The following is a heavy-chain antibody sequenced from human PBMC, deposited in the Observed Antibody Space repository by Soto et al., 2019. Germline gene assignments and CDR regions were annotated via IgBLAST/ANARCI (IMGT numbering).Heavy chain of an antibody. D-gene: IGHD1-26*01. CDR1: GGSFSGYY. J-gene: IGHJ4*02. CDR3: ARGGLVPTRGFFDY. Sequence: QVHLQESGPGLVKPPETLSLTCSVSGGSFSGYYWSWIRQSPGKGLEWIGSIYYTGSTKYNLSLKGRATISVDSSSSRVSLRLNSLTAADTALYYCARGGLVPTRGFFDYWGRGARVTVSS. V-gene: IGHV4-59*01. CDR2: IYYTGST.